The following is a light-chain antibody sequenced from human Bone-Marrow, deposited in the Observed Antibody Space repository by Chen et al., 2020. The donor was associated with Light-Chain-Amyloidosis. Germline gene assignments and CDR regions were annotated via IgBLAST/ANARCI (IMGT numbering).Light chain of an antibody. J-gene: IGLJ2*01. CDR3: QSADSSGTYEVI. V-gene: IGLV3-25*03. CDR2: RDT. Sequence: SYELTQPPSVSVSPGQTARITCSGDDLPTKYAYWYQQKPGQPPVLVIHRDTERPSGISERFSGSSSGTPATLTISGVQAEDEADYHCQSADSSGTYEVIFGGGTKLTVL. CDR1: DLPTKY.